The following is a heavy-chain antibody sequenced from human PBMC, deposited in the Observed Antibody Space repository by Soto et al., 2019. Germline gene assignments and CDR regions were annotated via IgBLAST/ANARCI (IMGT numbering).Heavy chain of an antibody. V-gene: IGHV2-5*02. J-gene: IGHJ2*01. D-gene: IGHD4-4*01. CDR3: VHQEWNNNNFYFDL. CDR1: GFSLSTSGVA. Sequence: QITLKESGPELVKPTQTLTLTCTFSGFSLSTSGVAVGWIRQPPGKALEWLSLIYWDDDKRYSPSLKSRLTSTRDTSKKQVVLTMTNMDPVDTATYYCVHQEWNNNNFYFDLWGRGTLVTVSS. CDR2: IYWDDDK.